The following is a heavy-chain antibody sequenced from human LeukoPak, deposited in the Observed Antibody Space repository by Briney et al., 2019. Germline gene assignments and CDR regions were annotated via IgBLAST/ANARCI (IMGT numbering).Heavy chain of an antibody. J-gene: IGHJ3*02. Sequence: GGSLRLSCAASGFTFSTYWMSWVRQAPGKGLEWVANMDLDGTEKNYVDFVKGRFTISRDNAKNLPYVEMNSLRAEDTAVYYCARDRGYSTFDIWGQGTMVTVSS. V-gene: IGHV3-7*05. CDR1: GFTFSTYW. CDR2: MDLDGTEK. CDR3: ARDRGYSTFDI. D-gene: IGHD5-18*01.